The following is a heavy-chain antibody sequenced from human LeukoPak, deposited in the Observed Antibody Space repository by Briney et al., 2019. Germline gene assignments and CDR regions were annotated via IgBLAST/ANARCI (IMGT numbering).Heavy chain of an antibody. V-gene: IGHV4-4*09. J-gene: IGHJ5*02. Sequence: ASETLSLTCTDSGGSISSDYWSWIRQPPGKGLEWIGYIYTSGSNHYNPSLKSRVTISGDTSKNQFSLKLSSVTAADTAVYYCARQKAGNCFDPWGQGTPVTVSS. CDR1: GGSISSDY. D-gene: IGHD6-19*01. CDR3: ARQKAGNCFDP. CDR2: IYTSGSN.